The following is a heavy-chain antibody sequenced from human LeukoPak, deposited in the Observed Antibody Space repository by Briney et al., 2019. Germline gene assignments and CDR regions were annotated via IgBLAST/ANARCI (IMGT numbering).Heavy chain of an antibody. D-gene: IGHD6-19*01. Sequence: SGGSLRLSCAASGFTFSSYAMSWVRQAPGKGLEWVSAISGSGGSTYYVDSVKGRFTISRDNSKNTLYLQMNSLRAEDTAVYYCAWGYSSGWSRTFYYWGQGTLVTVSS. CDR1: GFTFSSYA. J-gene: IGHJ4*02. CDR3: AWGYSSGWSRTFYY. V-gene: IGHV3-23*01. CDR2: ISGSGGST.